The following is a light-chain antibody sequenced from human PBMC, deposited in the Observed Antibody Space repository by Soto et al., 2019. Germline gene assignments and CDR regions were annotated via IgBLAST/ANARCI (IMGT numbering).Light chain of an antibody. CDR2: GNS. CDR3: QSYDGSLSGSV. J-gene: IGLJ2*01. Sequence: QSVLTQSPSVSGAPGQRVTISCTGSSSNIGAGYDVHWYQQLPGTAPKLLIYGNSNRPSGVPDRFSGSKSGTSASLAITGLPAEDEADYYCQSYDGSLSGSVFGGGTTLTVL. V-gene: IGLV1-40*01. CDR1: SSNIGAGYD.